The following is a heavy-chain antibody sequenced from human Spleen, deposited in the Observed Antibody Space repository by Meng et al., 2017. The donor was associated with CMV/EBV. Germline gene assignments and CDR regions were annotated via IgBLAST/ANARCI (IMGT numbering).Heavy chain of an antibody. Sequence: GCISSSSYYWGWIRQPPGKGLEWIGSIYYSGSTYYNPSLKSRVTISVDTSKNQFSLKLSSVTAADTAVYYCARVPHILSPNNWFDPWGQGTLVTVSS. J-gene: IGHJ5*02. CDR2: IYYSGST. CDR3: ARVPHILSPNNWFDP. D-gene: IGHD2-21*01. CDR1: GCISSSSYY. V-gene: IGHV4-39*07.